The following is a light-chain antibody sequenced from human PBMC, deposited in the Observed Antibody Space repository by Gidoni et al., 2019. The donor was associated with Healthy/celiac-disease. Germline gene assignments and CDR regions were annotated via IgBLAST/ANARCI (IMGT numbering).Light chain of an antibody. Sequence: QSALTQPASVSGSPGQSITLSCTGTSSDVGGYHYVSWYQQHPGKAPKLMIYDVSNRPSGVSNRFSGSKSGNTASLTISGLQAEDEADYYCSSYTSSSTLEVFGGGTKLTVL. V-gene: IGLV2-14*01. CDR1: SSDVGGYHY. CDR3: SSYTSSSTLEV. CDR2: DVS. J-gene: IGLJ2*01.